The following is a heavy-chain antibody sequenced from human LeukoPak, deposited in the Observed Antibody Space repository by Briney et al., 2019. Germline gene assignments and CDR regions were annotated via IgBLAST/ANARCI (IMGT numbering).Heavy chain of an antibody. D-gene: IGHD6-13*01. CDR2: IYYSGST. CDR3: ARGSSSSTPYDY. Sequence: SETLSLTCTVSGGSISSSSYYWGWIRQLPGKGLEWIGSIYYSGSTYYNPSLKSRVTISVDTSKNQFSLKLSSVTAADTAVYYCARGSSSSTPYDYWGQGTLVTVSS. V-gene: IGHV4-39*01. J-gene: IGHJ4*02. CDR1: GGSISSSSYY.